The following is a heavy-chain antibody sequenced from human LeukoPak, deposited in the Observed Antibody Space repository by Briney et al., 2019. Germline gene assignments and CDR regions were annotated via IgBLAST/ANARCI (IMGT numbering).Heavy chain of an antibody. V-gene: IGHV3-11*04. CDR1: GFTFSDYY. CDR3: ARILWFGELSTLENWFDP. J-gene: IGHJ5*02. D-gene: IGHD3-10*01. CDR2: ISSSGSTI. Sequence: GGSLRLSCAASGFTFSDYYMSWIRQAPGKGLEWVSYISSSGSTIYYADSVKGRFTISRDNAKNSLYLQMNSLRAEDTAVYYCARILWFGELSTLENWFDPWGQGTLVTVSS.